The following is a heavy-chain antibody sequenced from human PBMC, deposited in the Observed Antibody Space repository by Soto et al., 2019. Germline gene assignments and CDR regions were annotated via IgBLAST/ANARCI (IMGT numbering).Heavy chain of an antibody. CDR2: IYHSGST. V-gene: IGHV4-4*02. J-gene: IGHJ5*02. CDR3: ARDQRKWVDWNYGYWFDP. D-gene: IGHD1-7*01. Sequence: SETLSLTCAVSSGSISSSNWWSWVRQPPGKGLEWIGEIYHSGSTNYNPSLKSRVTISVDKSKNQFSLKLSSVTAADTAVYYCARDQRKWVDWNYGYWFDPWGQGTLVTVSS. CDR1: SGSISSSNW.